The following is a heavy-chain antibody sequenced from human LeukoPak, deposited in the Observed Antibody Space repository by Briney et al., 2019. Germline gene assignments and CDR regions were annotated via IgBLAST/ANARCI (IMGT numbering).Heavy chain of an antibody. J-gene: IGHJ5*02. CDR3: ARDNRIAVAGSWFDP. Sequence: ASVKVSCKASGGTFSSYAISWVRQAPGQGLEWTGRIIPIFGTANYAQKFQGRVTITTDESTSTAYMELSSLRSEDTAVYYCARDNRIAVAGSWFDPWGQGTLVTVSS. CDR2: IIPIFGTA. D-gene: IGHD6-19*01. V-gene: IGHV1-69*05. CDR1: GGTFSSYA.